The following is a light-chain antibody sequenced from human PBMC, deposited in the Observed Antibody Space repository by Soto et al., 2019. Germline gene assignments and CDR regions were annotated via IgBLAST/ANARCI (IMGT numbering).Light chain of an antibody. CDR1: QSVSSSY. J-gene: IGKJ1*01. Sequence: EIVLTQSPATLSLSPGERTTLSCRASQSVSSSYLAWYQHKRGQAPRLLMYGASSRATGVPDRFSGWGSGTDFTLTISRLEPEDFAVYYCHQYGTSPQTFGQGTKVDIK. CDR2: GAS. CDR3: HQYGTSPQT. V-gene: IGKV3-20*01.